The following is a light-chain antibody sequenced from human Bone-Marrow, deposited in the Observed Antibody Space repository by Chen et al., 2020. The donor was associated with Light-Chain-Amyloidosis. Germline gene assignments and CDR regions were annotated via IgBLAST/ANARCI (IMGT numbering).Light chain of an antibody. V-gene: IGLV3-25*03. CDR1: DLPTKY. CDR3: QSADSSGTYEVI. Sequence: YELPQPPSVSVAPGHTARITCSGDDLPTKYAYWYQQTPGQAPVLVIHRDTERPSGISERFSGSSSGTTATLTISGVQAEDEADYHCQSADSSGTYEVIFGGGTKLTVL. CDR2: RDT. J-gene: IGLJ2*01.